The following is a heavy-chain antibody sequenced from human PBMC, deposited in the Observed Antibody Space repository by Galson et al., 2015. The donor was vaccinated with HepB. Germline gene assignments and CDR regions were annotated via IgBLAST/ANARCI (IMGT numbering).Heavy chain of an antibody. CDR3: AKVSSNYYDY. J-gene: IGHJ4*02. CDR1: GFTFSGYA. V-gene: IGHV3-23*01. D-gene: IGHD6-19*01. Sequence: SLRLSCAASGFTFSGYAMSWVRQAPGKGLDWVSGISASGGSTYYADSVKGRFTISRDNSKNTLYLQMNSLRAEDTAVYYCAKVSSNYYDYWGQGTLVTVSS. CDR2: ISASGGST.